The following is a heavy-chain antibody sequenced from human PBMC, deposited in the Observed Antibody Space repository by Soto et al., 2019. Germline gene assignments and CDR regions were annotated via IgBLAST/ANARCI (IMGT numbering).Heavy chain of an antibody. CDR2: RSRDGGTK. D-gene: IGHD2-8*02. CDR3: TGEVASGY. V-gene: IGHV3-30*03. CDR1: GFTVSTYG. J-gene: IGHJ4*02. Sequence: QVQLVESGGGVVQPGRSLSLSCAVSGFTVSTYGMHWVRQAPGKGLEWVAVRSRDGGTKYYADSVKGRFTISRDNSRNTLFLEMNSLRGDDMAVYYCTGEVASGYWGQGTLVTVSS.